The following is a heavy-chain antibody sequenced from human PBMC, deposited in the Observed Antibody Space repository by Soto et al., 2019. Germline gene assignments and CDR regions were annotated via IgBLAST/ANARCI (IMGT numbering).Heavy chain of an antibody. CDR3: AREFSGYCDYYYGMDV. CDR1: GGSISSSSYY. J-gene: IGHJ6*02. CDR2: IYYSGST. V-gene: IGHV4-39*02. Sequence: PSETLSLTCTVSGGSISSSSYYWGWIRQPPGEGLEWIGRIYYSGSTYYNPSLKSRDTISVSTPKSQFPLKLSSVTAADTAVYYCAREFSGYCDYYYGMDVWGQGTTVTACS. D-gene: IGHD1-26*01.